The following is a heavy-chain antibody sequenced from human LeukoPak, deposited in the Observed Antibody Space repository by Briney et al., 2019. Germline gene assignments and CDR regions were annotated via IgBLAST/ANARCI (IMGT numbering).Heavy chain of an antibody. CDR3: ARVDYHLDY. Sequence: PSETLSLTCNVSGGSIRSNSYYWGWIRQPPGKGLEWIGNIHYTGTTYYNPSLKSRVTESVDTSKNQFSLKLSSVTAADTAVYYCARVDYHLDYWGQGTLVTVSS. CDR1: GGSIRSNSYY. V-gene: IGHV4-39*01. J-gene: IGHJ4*02. D-gene: IGHD5-12*01. CDR2: IHYTGTT.